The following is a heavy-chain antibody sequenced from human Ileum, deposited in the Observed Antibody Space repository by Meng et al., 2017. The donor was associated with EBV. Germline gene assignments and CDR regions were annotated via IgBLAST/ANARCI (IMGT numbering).Heavy chain of an antibody. CDR2: INPNSGGT. V-gene: IGHV1-2*04. Sequence: QGQLVQSGAEVKNPGASVKVSCKASGYTFTGYYMHWVRQAPGQGLEWMGWINPNSGGTNYAQKFQGWVTMTRDTSISTAYMELSRLRSDDTAVYYCARDWEGSWAVFDYWGQGTLVTVSS. D-gene: IGHD6-13*01. CDR3: ARDWEGSWAVFDY. CDR1: GYTFTGYY. J-gene: IGHJ4*02.